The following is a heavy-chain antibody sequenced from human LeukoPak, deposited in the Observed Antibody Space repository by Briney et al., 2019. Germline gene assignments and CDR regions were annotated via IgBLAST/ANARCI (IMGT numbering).Heavy chain of an antibody. Sequence: PGGSLRLSCAASGFTFSSYDMHWVRQATGKGLEWVSVIGTAGDTYYPGSVKGRFTISRENAKNSLYLQMNSLRAGDTAVYYCARSFPQKYYDILTGYPNYFDYWGQGTLVTVSS. CDR2: IGTAGDT. CDR3: ARSFPQKYYDILTGYPNYFDY. CDR1: GFTFSSYD. D-gene: IGHD3-9*01. V-gene: IGHV3-13*01. J-gene: IGHJ4*02.